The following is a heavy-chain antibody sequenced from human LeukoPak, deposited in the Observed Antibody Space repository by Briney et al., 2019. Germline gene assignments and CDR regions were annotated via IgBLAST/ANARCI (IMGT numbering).Heavy chain of an antibody. CDR1: GFTFSNYW. D-gene: IGHD6-6*01. CDR2: INSDGSSR. Sequence: GGSLRLSCAASGFTFSNYWMHWVRQAPGKGLAWVSRINSDGSSRNYADSVKGRSTISRDNAKNTLYLQMNSLRAEDTALYYCARDSVAARLFDYWGQGTLVTVSS. CDR3: ARDSVAARLFDY. V-gene: IGHV3-74*01. J-gene: IGHJ4*02.